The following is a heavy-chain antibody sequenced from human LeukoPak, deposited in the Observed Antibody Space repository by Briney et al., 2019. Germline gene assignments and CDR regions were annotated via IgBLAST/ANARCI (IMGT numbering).Heavy chain of an antibody. V-gene: IGHV3-23*01. Sequence: GGSLRLSCAGSGFTFNSYAMSWVRQTPGKGLEWVSGISGSGGSTYYADSVTGRFTICRDNSKNTLYLQMDSLRAEDTAVYYCAKGITMIVVVTEYFQHWGQGTLVTVSS. CDR1: GFTFNSYA. D-gene: IGHD3-22*01. J-gene: IGHJ1*01. CDR2: ISGSGGST. CDR3: AKGITMIVVVTEYFQH.